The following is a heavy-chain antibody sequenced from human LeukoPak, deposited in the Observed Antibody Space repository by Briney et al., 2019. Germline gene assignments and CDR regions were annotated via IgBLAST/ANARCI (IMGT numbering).Heavy chain of an antibody. Sequence: PGGSLRLSCAASGFTFNYYWMRWVRQAPGKGLEWVATIKEDGSEKYYVDSVRGRFTVSIGNAKNSLYLQMNSLRAEDTAVYYCARDHYSSSWRLYYGMDVWGQGTTVTVSS. CDR2: IKEDGSEK. CDR3: ARDHYSSSWRLYYGMDV. CDR1: GFTFNYYW. J-gene: IGHJ6*02. V-gene: IGHV3-7*01. D-gene: IGHD6-13*01.